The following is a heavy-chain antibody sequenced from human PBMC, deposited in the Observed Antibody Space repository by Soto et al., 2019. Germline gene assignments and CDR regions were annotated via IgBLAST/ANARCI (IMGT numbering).Heavy chain of an antibody. CDR1: GFTFDDYA. CDR2: ISWNSGSI. Sequence: EVQLVESGGGLVQPGRSLRLSCAASGFTFDDYAMHWVRQAPGKGLEWVSGISWNSGSIGYADSVKGRFTISRDNAKNSLYLQMNSLRAEDTALYYCAKDIGNRGWYLTSFDYWGQGTLVNVSS. J-gene: IGHJ4*02. CDR3: AKDIGNRGWYLTSFDY. D-gene: IGHD6-19*01. V-gene: IGHV3-9*01.